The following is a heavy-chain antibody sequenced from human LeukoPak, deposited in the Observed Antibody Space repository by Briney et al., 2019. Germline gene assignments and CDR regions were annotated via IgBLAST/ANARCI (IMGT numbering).Heavy chain of an antibody. Sequence: ASVKVSCKASGGTFSSYAISWVRQAPGQGLEWMGGIIPIFGTANYAQKFQGRVTITADKSTSTAYMELSSLRSEDTAVYYCATNSFGSYYYYYMDVWGKGTTVTISS. CDR2: IIPIFGTA. CDR3: ATNSFGSYYYYYMDV. V-gene: IGHV1-69*06. J-gene: IGHJ6*03. CDR1: GGTFSSYA. D-gene: IGHD1-1*01.